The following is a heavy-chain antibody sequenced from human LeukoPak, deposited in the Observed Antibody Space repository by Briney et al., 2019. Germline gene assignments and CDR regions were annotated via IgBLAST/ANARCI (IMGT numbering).Heavy chain of an antibody. Sequence: GSLRLSCAASGFTFSSYAMHWVRQAPGKGLEWVAVISYDGSNKYYADSVKGRFTISRDNSKNTLYLQMNSLRAEDTAVYYCASRSYYYDSSGYSDWGQGTLVTVSS. CDR1: GFTFSSYA. CDR2: ISYDGSNK. CDR3: ASRSYYYDSSGYSD. D-gene: IGHD3-22*01. J-gene: IGHJ4*02. V-gene: IGHV3-30-3*01.